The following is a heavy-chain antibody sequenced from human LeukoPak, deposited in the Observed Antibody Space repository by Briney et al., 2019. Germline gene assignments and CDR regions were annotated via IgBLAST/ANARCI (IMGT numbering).Heavy chain of an antibody. D-gene: IGHD3-16*01. CDR3: ARLPPAYVWGSYRPDAFDI. Sequence: GGSLRLSCSASGFTFSSYSMNWVRQAPGRGLEWVSYISSSSSTIYYADSVKGRFTISRDNAKNSLYLQMNSLRAEDTAVYYCARLPPAYVWGSYRPDAFDIWGQGTMVTVSS. V-gene: IGHV3-48*04. J-gene: IGHJ3*02. CDR2: ISSSSSTI. CDR1: GFTFSSYS.